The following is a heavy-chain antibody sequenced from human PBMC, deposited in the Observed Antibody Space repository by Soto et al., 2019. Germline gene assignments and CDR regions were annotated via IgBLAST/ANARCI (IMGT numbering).Heavy chain of an antibody. CDR1: GFTLSTDT. Sequence: GGSLRLSCAASGFTLSTDTMNWVRQAPGKGLEWVSYIDSSSTNIYYADSVKGRFTIFRDNAKDSLYLQMNSLRAEDTAVYYCARGGKQQLIGIWFDPWGQGTLVTVSS. D-gene: IGHD6-13*01. CDR3: ARGGKQQLIGIWFDP. CDR2: IDSSSTNI. V-gene: IGHV3-48*01. J-gene: IGHJ5*02.